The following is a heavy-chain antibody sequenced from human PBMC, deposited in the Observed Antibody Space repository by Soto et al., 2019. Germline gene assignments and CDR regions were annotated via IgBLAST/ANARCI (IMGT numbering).Heavy chain of an antibody. V-gene: IGHV1-18*01. CDR2: ISAYNGDT. Sequence: GASVKVSCKASGYTFTNYGITWVRQAPGQGLEWMGWISAYNGDTHYTQRLQGRVTMTTDTSTSTAHMELRGLRSDDTAVYCCAGGPQIVYYFYYYMDVWGKGTTVTVSS. D-gene: IGHD3-16*01. CDR3: AGGPQIVYYFYYYMDV. J-gene: IGHJ6*03. CDR1: GYTFTNYG.